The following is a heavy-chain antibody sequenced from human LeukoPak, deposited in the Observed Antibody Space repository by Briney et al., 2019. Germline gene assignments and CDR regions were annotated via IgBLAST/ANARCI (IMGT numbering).Heavy chain of an antibody. Sequence: GASVKVSCKASGGTFSSYAINWVRQAPGQGLEWMGGIIPIFGTANYAQKFQGRVTITADESMSTAYMDLSSLKSEDTAVYYCATRLRDYYGSGSRPFDYWGQGTLVTVSS. D-gene: IGHD3-10*01. CDR1: GGTFSSYA. V-gene: IGHV1-69*13. CDR3: ATRLRDYYGSGSRPFDY. J-gene: IGHJ4*02. CDR2: IIPIFGTA.